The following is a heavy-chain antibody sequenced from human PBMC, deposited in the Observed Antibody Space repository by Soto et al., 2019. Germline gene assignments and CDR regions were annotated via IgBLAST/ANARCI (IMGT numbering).Heavy chain of an antibody. CDR1: GYTFTTYS. Sequence: QVQLVQSGAEVKRPGASVNDSCKASGYTFTTYSLSWVRQAPGQGLEWMGWISPFNGDATYAQKFQDRVTLTTDTSTSTAYMELRRLRDDDTAVYYCARVADIVLIPALDYWGRGTLVIVSS. CDR2: ISPFNGDA. D-gene: IGHD2-8*02. V-gene: IGHV1-18*04. CDR3: ARVADIVLIPALDY. J-gene: IGHJ4*02.